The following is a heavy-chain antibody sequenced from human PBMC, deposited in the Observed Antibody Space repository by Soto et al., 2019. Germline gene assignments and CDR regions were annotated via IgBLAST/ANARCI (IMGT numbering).Heavy chain of an antibody. D-gene: IGHD3-16*02. J-gene: IGHJ4*02. Sequence: EVQLVESGGGLVKPGGSLRLSCAASGFTFSNAWMSWVRQAPGKGLEWVGRIKSKTDGGTTDYAAPVKGRFTISRDDSKNTLYLQMNSLKTEDTAVYYCTTEYYDYVWGSYREDYFDYWGQGTLVTVSS. CDR3: TTEYYDYVWGSYREDYFDY. V-gene: IGHV3-15*01. CDR1: GFTFSNAW. CDR2: IKSKTDGGTT.